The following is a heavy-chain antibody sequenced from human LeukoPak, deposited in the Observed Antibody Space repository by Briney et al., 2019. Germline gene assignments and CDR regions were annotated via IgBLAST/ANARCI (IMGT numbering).Heavy chain of an antibody. CDR1: GYTFTGYY. D-gene: IGHD1-20*01. J-gene: IGHJ6*02. Sequence: GASVKVSCKASGYTFTGYYMHWVRQAPGQGLEWMGWINPNSGDTNYAQKFQGRVTMTRDTSISTAYVELSRLRSDDTAVYYCARGDNWNGNYYYGMDVWGQGTTVTVSS. CDR2: INPNSGDT. V-gene: IGHV1-2*02. CDR3: ARGDNWNGNYYYGMDV.